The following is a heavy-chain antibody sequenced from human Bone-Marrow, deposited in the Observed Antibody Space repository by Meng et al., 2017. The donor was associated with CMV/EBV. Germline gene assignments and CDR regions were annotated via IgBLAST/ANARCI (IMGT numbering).Heavy chain of an antibody. D-gene: IGHD6-6*01. CDR3: ARGQLVRSYYYYGMDV. CDR1: GFTFSSYA. CDR2: ISYDGSNK. J-gene: IGHJ6*02. V-gene: IGHV3-30-3*01. Sequence: GGSLRLSCAASGFTFSSYAMHWVRQAPGKGLEWVAVISYDGSNKYYADSVKGRFTISRDNSKNTLYLQMNSLRAEDTAVYYCARGQLVRSYYYYGMDVWGQGTTVTVSS.